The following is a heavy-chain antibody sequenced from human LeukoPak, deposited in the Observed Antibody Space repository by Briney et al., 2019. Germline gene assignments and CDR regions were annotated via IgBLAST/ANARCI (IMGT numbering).Heavy chain of an antibody. Sequence: TLSLTCTVSGGSISSGGYYWSWIRQPPGKGLEWIGYIYHSGSTYYNPSLKSRVTISVDRSKNQFSLKLSSVTAADTAVYYCASSRPHCSSTSCYYLGDYWGQGTLVTVSS. D-gene: IGHD2-2*01. V-gene: IGHV4-30-2*01. CDR1: GGSISSGGYY. CDR2: IYHSGST. J-gene: IGHJ4*02. CDR3: ASSRPHCSSTSCYYLGDY.